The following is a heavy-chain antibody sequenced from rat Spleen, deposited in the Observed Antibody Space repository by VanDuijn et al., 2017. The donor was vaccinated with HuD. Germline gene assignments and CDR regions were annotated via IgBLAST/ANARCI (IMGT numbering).Heavy chain of an antibody. CDR1: GFTFDSFP. V-gene: IGHV5-46*01. J-gene: IGHJ2*01. Sequence: EVQLVESGGGLVQPGRSMILSCAASGFTFDSFPMAWVRQAPTKGLEWVATITNSGGSTYYRDSVKGRFTISRDNAKSSLYLQMDSLRSEDTATYYCTTGPFIPADDYWGQGVMVTVSS. CDR3: TTGPFIPADDY. CDR2: ITNSGGST. D-gene: IGHD3-8*01.